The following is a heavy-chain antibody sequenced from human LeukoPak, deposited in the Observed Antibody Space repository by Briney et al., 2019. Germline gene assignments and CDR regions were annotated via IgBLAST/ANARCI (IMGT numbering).Heavy chain of an antibody. D-gene: IGHD3-10*01. CDR2: IHTSGST. J-gene: IGHJ6*03. Sequence: PSETLSLTCTVSGGSISSYYWSWMRQPAGKGLEWIGRIHTSGSTNYNPSLKSRVTMSVDTSKNQFSLKLSSVTAVDTAVYYCVRDRYYYGSGSYPYMDVWGKGTTVTISS. CDR3: VRDRYYYGSGSYPYMDV. V-gene: IGHV4-4*07. CDR1: GGSISSYY.